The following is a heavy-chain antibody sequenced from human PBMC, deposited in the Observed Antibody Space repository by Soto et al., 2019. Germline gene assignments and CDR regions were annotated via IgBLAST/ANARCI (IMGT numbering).Heavy chain of an antibody. D-gene: IGHD1-1*01. V-gene: IGHV3-23*02. Sequence: RLSCAAAGFTFITYDMAWVRHVPGKGLEWVSAIRNDGGITYYGVTVTGRFTVSRDNLRNTLWLQMNSLRAEDTALYYCAKATMPSFAFDIWGQGTMVTVSS. CDR3: AKATMPSFAFDI. CDR1: GFTFITYD. CDR2: IRNDGGIT. J-gene: IGHJ3*02.